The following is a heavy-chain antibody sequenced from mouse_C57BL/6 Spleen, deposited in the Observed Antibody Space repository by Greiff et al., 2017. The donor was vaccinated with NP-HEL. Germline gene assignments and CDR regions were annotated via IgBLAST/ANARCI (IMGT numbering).Heavy chain of an antibody. CDR3: ARPAITTVVARNPYWYFDV. Sequence: EVKLMESGGDLVKPGGSLKLSCAASGFTFSSYGMSWVRQTPDKRLEWVATISSGGSYTYYPDSVKGRFTISRDNAKNTLYLQMSSLKSEDTAMYYCARPAITTVVARNPYWYFDVWGTGTTVTVSS. V-gene: IGHV5-6*01. J-gene: IGHJ1*03. CDR1: GFTFSSYG. CDR2: ISSGGSYT. D-gene: IGHD1-1*01.